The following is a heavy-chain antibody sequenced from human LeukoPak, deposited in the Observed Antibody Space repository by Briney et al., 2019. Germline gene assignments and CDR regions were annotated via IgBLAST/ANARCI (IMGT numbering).Heavy chain of an antibody. CDR2: ISSSGSTI. CDR1: GFTFSSYE. J-gene: IGHJ4*02. Sequence: GGSLRLSCAASGFTFSSYEMNWVRQAPGKGLEWVSYISSSGSTIYYADSVKGRFTISRDNAKNSLYLQMNSLRAEDTAVHYCARSGYSSSWYVRGAFDYWGQGTLVTVSP. D-gene: IGHD6-13*01. CDR3: ARSGYSSSWYVRGAFDY. V-gene: IGHV3-48*03.